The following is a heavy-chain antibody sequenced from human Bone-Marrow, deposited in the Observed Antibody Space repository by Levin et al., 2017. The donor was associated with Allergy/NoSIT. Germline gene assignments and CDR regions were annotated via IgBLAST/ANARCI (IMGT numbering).Heavy chain of an antibody. J-gene: IGHJ2*01. CDR1: GFRFSSYD. CDR2: ISSGGGKI. V-gene: IGHV3-48*03. D-gene: IGHD3-22*01. CDR3: TSETTLITDYEWGWYFDL. Sequence: GGSLRLSCAAAGFRFSSYDTNWVRQAPGKGLEWISSISSGGGKIHYADSVKGRFTTSRDNTKNSRHLQMNSLRSEDTAVYYCTSETTLITDYEWGWYFDLWVRGTLVIVSS.